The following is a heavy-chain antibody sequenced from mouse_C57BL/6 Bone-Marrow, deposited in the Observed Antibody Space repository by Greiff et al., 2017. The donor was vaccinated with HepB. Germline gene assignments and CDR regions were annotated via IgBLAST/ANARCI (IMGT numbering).Heavy chain of an antibody. Sequence: DVKLQESGGGLVKPGGSLKLSCAASGFTFSDYGMHWVRQAPEKGLEWVAYISSGSSTIYYADTVKGRFTISRDNAKNTLFLQMTSLRSEDTAMYYCAVEDAMDYWGQGTSVTVSS. CDR3: AVEDAMDY. D-gene: IGHD1-1*01. V-gene: IGHV5-17*01. J-gene: IGHJ4*01. CDR2: ISSGSSTI. CDR1: GFTFSDYG.